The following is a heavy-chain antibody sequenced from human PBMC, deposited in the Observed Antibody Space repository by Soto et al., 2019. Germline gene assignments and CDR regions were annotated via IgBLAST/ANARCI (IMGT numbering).Heavy chain of an antibody. V-gene: IGHV3-21*01. CDR1: GFTFSSYS. CDR2: ISSSSSYI. CDR3: ASFGLRNNYYYGMDV. J-gene: IGHJ6*02. D-gene: IGHD3-3*01. Sequence: GGSLRLSCAASGFTFSSYSMNWVRQAPGKGLEWVSSISSSSSYIYYADSVKGRFTISRDNAKNSLYLQMNSLRAEDTAVYYCASFGLRNNYYYGMDVWGQGTTVTVSS.